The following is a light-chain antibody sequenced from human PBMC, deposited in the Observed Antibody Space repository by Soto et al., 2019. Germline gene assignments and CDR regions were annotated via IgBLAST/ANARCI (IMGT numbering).Light chain of an antibody. CDR3: HQRSSWWT. V-gene: IGKV3-11*01. CDR1: QSVSSY. J-gene: IGKJ1*01. CDR2: DAS. Sequence: EIVLTQSPATLSLSPGERATLSCRASQSVSSYLAWYQQKPGQAPRLLIYDASNRATGIPARFSGSGSGTDFTLTISSLEPEDFAFYYCHQRSSWWTFGQGTKVEIK.